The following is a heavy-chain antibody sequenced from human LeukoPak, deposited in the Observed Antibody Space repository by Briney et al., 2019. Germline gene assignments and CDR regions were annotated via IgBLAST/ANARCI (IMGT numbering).Heavy chain of an antibody. J-gene: IGHJ4*02. D-gene: IGHD3-9*01. CDR1: GGSISSSSYY. CDR3: ARNAVDYDILTGDYFDY. CDR2: IYYSGST. V-gene: IGHV4-39*01. Sequence: SETLSLTCTVSGGSISSSSYYWGWIRQPPGKGLEWIGSIYYSGSTYYNPSLKSRVTISVDTSKNQFSLKLSSVTAADTAVYYCARNAVDYDILTGDYFDYWGQGTLVTVSS.